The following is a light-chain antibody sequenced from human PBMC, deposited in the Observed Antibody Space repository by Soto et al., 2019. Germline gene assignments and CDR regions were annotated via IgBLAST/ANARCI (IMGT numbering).Light chain of an antibody. J-gene: IGKJ1*01. CDR2: AAS. CDR3: QQSYSTPWT. Sequence: DIQMTQSPSSLSASVGDRVTITCRASQSISSTLNWYQQKPGKAPKLLIYAASSLQSGVPARFSGSGSGTDFTLTISSLQPEDFVTYSCQQSYSTPWTFGQGTKVEIK. V-gene: IGKV1-39*01. CDR1: QSISST.